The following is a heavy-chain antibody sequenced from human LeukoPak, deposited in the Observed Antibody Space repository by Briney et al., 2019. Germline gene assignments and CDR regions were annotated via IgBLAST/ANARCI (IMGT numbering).Heavy chain of an antibody. CDR1: GFTFSDYY. D-gene: IGHD2-2*01. Sequence: GGSLRLSCAASGFTFSDYYMSWIRQAPGKGLEWVSYISSSGSTIYYADSVKGRFTISRDNAKNSLYLQMNSLRAEDTALYYCAKGYCSSTSCHLDYWGQGTLVTVSS. CDR3: AKGYCSSTSCHLDY. V-gene: IGHV3-11*01. J-gene: IGHJ4*02. CDR2: ISSSGSTI.